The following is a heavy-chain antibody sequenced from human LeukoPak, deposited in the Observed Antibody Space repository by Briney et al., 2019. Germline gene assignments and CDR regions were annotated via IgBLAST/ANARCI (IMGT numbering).Heavy chain of an antibody. CDR3: ARDRGYYHWCFDL. CDR2: ISSSGNTI. J-gene: IGHJ2*01. Sequence: PGGSLRLSCAASGFTFSDYYMSWIRQAPGKGLEWVSYISSSGNTIYYADSVKGRFTISRDNAKNSLYLQMNSLRAEDTAVYYCARDRGYYHWCFDLWGRGTLVTVSS. CDR1: GFTFSDYY. D-gene: IGHD2-15*01. V-gene: IGHV3-11*04.